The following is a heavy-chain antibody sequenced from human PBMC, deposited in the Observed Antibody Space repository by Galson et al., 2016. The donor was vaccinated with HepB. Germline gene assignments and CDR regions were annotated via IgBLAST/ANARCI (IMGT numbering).Heavy chain of an antibody. CDR1: GFTFSSYA. CDR2: ISGSGGST. D-gene: IGHD3-3*01. Sequence: SLRLSCAASGFTFSSYAMSWVRQAPGKGLEWVSAISGSGGSTYYADSVKGRFTISRDSSKNTLYLQMNSLRAEDTAVYYCAKVKTGGDYDFWSLDYWGQGTLVTVSS. CDR3: AKVKTGGDYDFWSLDY. V-gene: IGHV3-23*01. J-gene: IGHJ4*02.